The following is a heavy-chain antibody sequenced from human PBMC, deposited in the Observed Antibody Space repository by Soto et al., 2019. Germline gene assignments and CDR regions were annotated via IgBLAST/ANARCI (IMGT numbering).Heavy chain of an antibody. J-gene: IGHJ4*02. Sequence: EVQLLESGGGLLQPGGSLRLSCTASGFTFSNYAMSWVRQAPGKGLEWVSTFSSGGGGTYYADSVKGRFTISRDNSKNTLSLQMNSLRAEDTAVYYCTKANRYCSGAYCFTFDYWGLGTLVTVSS. CDR3: TKANRYCSGAYCFTFDY. CDR2: FSSGGGGT. V-gene: IGHV3-23*01. CDR1: GFTFSNYA. D-gene: IGHD2-15*01.